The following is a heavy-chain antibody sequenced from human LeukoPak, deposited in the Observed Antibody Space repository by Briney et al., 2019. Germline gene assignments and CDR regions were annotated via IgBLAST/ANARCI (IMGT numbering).Heavy chain of an antibody. CDR3: ARDRITMIVVAKDAFDI. CDR2: ISSSSSYI. J-gene: IGHJ3*02. D-gene: IGHD3-22*01. V-gene: IGHV3-21*01. Sequence: PGGSLRLSCAASGFTFSSYSMNWVRQAPGKGLEWVSSISSSSSYIYYADSVKGRFTISRDNDKHSLYLQMNRLRAEDTAVYYCARDRITMIVVAKDAFDIWGQGTMVTVSS. CDR1: GFTFSSYS.